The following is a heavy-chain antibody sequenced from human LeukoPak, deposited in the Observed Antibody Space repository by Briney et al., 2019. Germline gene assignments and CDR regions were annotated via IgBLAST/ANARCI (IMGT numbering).Heavy chain of an antibody. Sequence: GESLKISCKGSGYSFTSYWIGWVRQMPGKGLEWMGIIYPGDSDTRYSPSFQGQVTISADKSISTAYLQWSSLKASDTAMYYCARYGSGSYYSSNGMDVWGQGTTVTVSS. V-gene: IGHV5-51*01. CDR2: IYPGDSDT. J-gene: IGHJ6*02. CDR1: GYSFTSYW. D-gene: IGHD3-10*01. CDR3: ARYGSGSYYSSNGMDV.